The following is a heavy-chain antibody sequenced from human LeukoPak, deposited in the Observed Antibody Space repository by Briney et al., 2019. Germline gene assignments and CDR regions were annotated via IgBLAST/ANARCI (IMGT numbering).Heavy chain of an antibody. CDR2: ISSSGSTI. D-gene: IGHD3-10*02. CDR1: GFTFSSYE. CDR3: AELGITMIGGV. Sequence: GSLRLSCAASGFTFSSYEMNWVRQAPGKGLEWVSYISSSGSTIYYADSVKGRFTISRDNAKNSLYLQMDSLRAEDTAVYYCAELGITMIGGVWGKGTTVTISS. V-gene: IGHV3-48*03. J-gene: IGHJ6*04.